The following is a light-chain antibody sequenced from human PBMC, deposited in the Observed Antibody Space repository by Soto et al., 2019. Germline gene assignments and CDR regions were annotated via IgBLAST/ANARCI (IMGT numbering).Light chain of an antibody. CDR2: AAS. CDR1: QGISSY. Sequence: DIQLTQSPSFLSASVGDRVTITCRASQGISSYLAWYQQKPGKAPKLLIYAASTLQSGVPSRFSGSGSGTEFTLTISSLQPEDFATYYCQPKGAFGPGTKVDIK. V-gene: IGKV1-9*01. CDR3: QPKGA. J-gene: IGKJ3*01.